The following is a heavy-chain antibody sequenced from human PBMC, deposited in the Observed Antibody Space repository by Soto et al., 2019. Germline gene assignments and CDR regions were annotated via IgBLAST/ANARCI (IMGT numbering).Heavy chain of an antibody. V-gene: IGHV4-61*01. CDR3: ARDGPYSYGSPVGGNGVGS. CDR1: GGSVRNGTYY. CDR2: IYYSGST. Sequence: SETLSLTCTVSGGSVRNGTYYWSWIRQPPGKGLEWIGYIYYSGSTSYNPSLKSRVTISVDTSKNQFSLKMSSVTAADTAVYYCARDGPYSYGSPVGGNGVGSWGQGTLVTVSS. J-gene: IGHJ4*02. D-gene: IGHD5-18*01.